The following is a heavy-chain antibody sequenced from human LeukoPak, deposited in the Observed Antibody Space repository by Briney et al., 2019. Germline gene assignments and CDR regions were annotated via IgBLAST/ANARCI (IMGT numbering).Heavy chain of an antibody. V-gene: IGHV3-48*03. CDR2: TSASGTLT. CDR1: GFSFSSYE. D-gene: IGHD6-25*01. J-gene: IGHJ6*04. Sequence: GGSLRLSCAASGFSFSSYEMNWVRQAPGKGLEWISYTSASGTLTHYADSVEGRFTISRDNAKNSLYLQMNSLRGEDTAVYYCARDGTPIYSSGWVYMDVWGKGTTVTISS. CDR3: ARDGTPIYSSGWVYMDV.